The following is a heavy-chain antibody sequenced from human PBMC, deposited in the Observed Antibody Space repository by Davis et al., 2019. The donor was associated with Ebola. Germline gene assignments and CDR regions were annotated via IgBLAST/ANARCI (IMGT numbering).Heavy chain of an antibody. CDR2: ISPDGSKT. D-gene: IGHD2-8*01. J-gene: IGHJ4*02. CDR1: EFTFHNYW. V-gene: IGHV3-74*01. Sequence: HTGGSLRLSCAASEFTFHNYWMHWVRQAPGRGLVWVSRISPDGSKTGYADSVKGRFTISRDNAKNPLYLQLNSLRADDTAVYFCTRDFDAGNGYWGQGTLVTVSS. CDR3: TRDFDAGNGY.